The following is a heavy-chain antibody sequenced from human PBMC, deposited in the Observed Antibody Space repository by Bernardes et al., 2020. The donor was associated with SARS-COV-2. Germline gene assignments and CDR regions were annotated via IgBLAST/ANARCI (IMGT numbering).Heavy chain of an antibody. CDR1: GGSVSGCY. D-gene: IGHD3-9*01. J-gene: IGHJ4*02. V-gene: IGHV4-34*01. CDR2: MDYNGNT. Sequence: SESLSLTCAVYGGSVSGCYWTWIRLPPGQGLEWIGEMDYNGNTNYNPSLKSRVAFSADTSQNQLSLKMTSVTVADTAVYYCARSPSQLDILAYDYWGQGVLVTVSA. CDR3: ARSPSQLDILAYDY.